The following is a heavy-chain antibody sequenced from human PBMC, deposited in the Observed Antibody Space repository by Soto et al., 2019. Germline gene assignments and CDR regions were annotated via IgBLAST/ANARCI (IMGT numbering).Heavy chain of an antibody. D-gene: IGHD3-22*01. CDR3: ARDQRSSGYGFSDWFDP. V-gene: IGHV1-69*13. CDR2: IIPIFGTA. CDR1: GGTFSSYA. Sequence: SVKVSCKASGGTFSSYAISWVRQAPGQGLEWMGGIIPIFGTANYAQKFQGRVTITADESTSTAYMELSSLRSEDTAVYYCARDQRSSGYGFSDWFDPWGQGTLVTVSS. J-gene: IGHJ5*02.